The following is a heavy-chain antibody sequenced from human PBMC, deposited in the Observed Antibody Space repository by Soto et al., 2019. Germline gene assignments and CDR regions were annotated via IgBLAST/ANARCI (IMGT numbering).Heavy chain of an antibody. V-gene: IGHV3-23*01. Sequence: GGSLRLSCAASGFTFSSYAMSWVRQAPGKGLEWVSAISGSGGSTYYADSVKGRFTIARDNSKNTLYLQMNSLRAEDTAVYYCAKVLRPWLENPFDYWGQGTLVTVSS. D-gene: IGHD6-19*01. CDR1: GFTFSSYA. CDR2: ISGSGGST. J-gene: IGHJ4*02. CDR3: AKVLRPWLENPFDY.